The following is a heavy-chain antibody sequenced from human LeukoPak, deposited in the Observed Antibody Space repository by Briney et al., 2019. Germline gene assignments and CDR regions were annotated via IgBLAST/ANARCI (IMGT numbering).Heavy chain of an antibody. D-gene: IGHD2-2*02. CDR2: IIPIFGTA. CDR1: GGTFIYYA. CDR3: ARMPHCSSTSCYNYMDV. V-gene: IGHV1-69*13. J-gene: IGHJ6*03. Sequence: SVKVSCKASGGTFIYYALNWVRQAPGQGLEWMGGIIPIFGTANYAQKFQGRVTITADESTSTAYMELSSLRSEDTAVYYCARMPHCSSTSCYNYMDVWGQGTPVTVSS.